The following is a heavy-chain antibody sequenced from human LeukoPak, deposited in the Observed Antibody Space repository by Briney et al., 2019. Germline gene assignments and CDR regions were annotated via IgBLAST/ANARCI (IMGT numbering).Heavy chain of an antibody. CDR1: GGSFSGYY. V-gene: IGHV4-34*01. J-gene: IGHJ4*02. D-gene: IGHD3-10*01. CDR3: ARVFLPPITMVRGVPLYFDY. CDR2: INHSGST. Sequence: PSETLSLTCAVYGGSFSGYYWSWIRQPPGKGLEWIGEINHSGSTNYNPSLKSRVTISVDTSKNQFSLKLSSVTAADTAVYYCARVFLPPITMVRGVPLYFDYWGQGTLVTVSS.